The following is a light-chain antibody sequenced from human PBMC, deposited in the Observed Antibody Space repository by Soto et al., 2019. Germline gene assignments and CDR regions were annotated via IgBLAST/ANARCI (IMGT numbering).Light chain of an antibody. CDR1: NSDVGRYYL. J-gene: IGLJ2*01. CDR3: GTYVAEGTFVI. Sequence: QSALTQPASVSGSPGQSITISCTGTNSDVGRYYLVSWYQHHPGKAPKLMIYEGSKRPAGVSSRFSGSQSDNTASLTISGLQTEDEGDYYCGTYVAEGTFVIFGGGTKRPS. V-gene: IGLV2-23*01. CDR2: EGS.